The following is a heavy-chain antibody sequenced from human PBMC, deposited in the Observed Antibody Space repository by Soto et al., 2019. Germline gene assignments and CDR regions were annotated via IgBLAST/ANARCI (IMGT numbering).Heavy chain of an antibody. CDR3: ARDEEDANLMIVVLPGDY. Sequence: QVQLVQSGGEVKEPGASVTVSCKASGYRFSRYGINWVRQAPGHGLEWMGWVSTYDGNTQYAQKFQARITMTTDTSTNTVYLELRSLTSDDTAVYYCARDEEDANLMIVVLPGDYWGQGTLVSVSS. J-gene: IGHJ4*02. CDR2: VSTYDGNT. V-gene: IGHV1-18*01. CDR1: GYRFSRYG. D-gene: IGHD2-21*01.